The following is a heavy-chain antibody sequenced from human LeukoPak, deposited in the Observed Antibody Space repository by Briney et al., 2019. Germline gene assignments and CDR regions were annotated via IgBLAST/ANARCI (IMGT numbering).Heavy chain of an antibody. CDR3: ARCPNTHYYGSGSYVY. CDR2: INHSGST. V-gene: IGHV4-34*01. J-gene: IGHJ4*02. D-gene: IGHD3-10*01. CDR1: GGSFSGYY. Sequence: SETLSLTCAVYGGSFSGYYWSWIRQPPGKGLEWIGEINHSGSTNYNPSLKSRVTISVDTSKNQFSLKLSSVTAADTAVYYCARCPNTHYYGSGSYVYWGQGTLVTVSS.